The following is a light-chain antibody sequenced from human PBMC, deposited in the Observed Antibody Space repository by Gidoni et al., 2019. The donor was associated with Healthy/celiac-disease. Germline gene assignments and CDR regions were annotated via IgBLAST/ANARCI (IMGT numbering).Light chain of an antibody. CDR1: QSISSY. Sequence: EIQMTQSPSSLSASVGDRVTITCRASQSISSYFNWYQQKPGKAPKLRIYAASSLQSGVPSRFSGSGSGTDFTLTISSLQPEDFATYYCQQSYSTPFTFGPGTKVDIK. CDR3: QQSYSTPFT. CDR2: AAS. V-gene: IGKV1-39*01. J-gene: IGKJ3*01.